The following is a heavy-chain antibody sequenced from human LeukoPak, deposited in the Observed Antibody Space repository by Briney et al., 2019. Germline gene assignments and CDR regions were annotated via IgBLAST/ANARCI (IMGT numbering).Heavy chain of an antibody. Sequence: PGGSLRLSCVASGFTFGKYWMSWVRQAPGKGLEWVANIKLDGSEKNYVDSVKGRFTISRDNAKNSLYLQMNSLRAEDTAVYYCAREGEQLWVHYFDYWGQGTLVTVSS. CDR2: IKLDGSEK. CDR1: GFTFGKYW. V-gene: IGHV3-7*03. CDR3: AREGEQLWVHYFDY. D-gene: IGHD5-18*01. J-gene: IGHJ4*02.